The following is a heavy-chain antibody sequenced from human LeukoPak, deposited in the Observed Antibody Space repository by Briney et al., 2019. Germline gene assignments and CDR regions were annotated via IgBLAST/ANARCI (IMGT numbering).Heavy chain of an antibody. CDR1: GYTFTGYH. V-gene: IGHV1-69*13. CDR3: ARIGFDCSSTSCYDYYYYYGMDV. CDR2: IIPIFGTA. D-gene: IGHD2-2*01. J-gene: IGHJ6*02. Sequence: SVKVSCKASGYTFTGYHMHWVRQAPGQGLEWMGGIIPIFGTANYAQKFQGRVTITADESTSTAYMELSSLRSEDTAVYYCARIGFDCSSTSCYDYYYYYGMDVWGQGTTVTVSS.